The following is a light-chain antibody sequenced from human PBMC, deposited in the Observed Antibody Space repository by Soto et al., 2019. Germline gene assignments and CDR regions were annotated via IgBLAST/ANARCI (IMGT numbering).Light chain of an antibody. CDR1: QGITSY. V-gene: IGKV1-9*01. J-gene: IGKJ4*01. CDR3: QQLYSHPLT. Sequence: IQLTQSPSSLSASVGDRVTITCRASQGITSYLAWYQQRPGKAPRLLIYSAYTLQSGVPSRFSGSGYGTDFSLIISNLQPEDFATYYCQQLYSHPLTFGGGTKVDIK. CDR2: SAY.